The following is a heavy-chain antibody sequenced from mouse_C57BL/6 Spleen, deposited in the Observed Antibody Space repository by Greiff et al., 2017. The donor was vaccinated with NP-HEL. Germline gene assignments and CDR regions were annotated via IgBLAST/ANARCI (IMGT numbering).Heavy chain of an antibody. CDR2: IYPGSGNT. CDR3: ARGVYLGY. CDR1: GYTFTDYY. Sequence: VQLQQSGAELVRPGASVKLSCKASGYTFTDYYINWVKQRPGQGLEWIARIYPGSGNTYYNEKFKGKATLTAEKSSSTAYMQLSSLTSEDSAVYFCARGVYLGYWGQGTTLTVSS. V-gene: IGHV1-76*01. J-gene: IGHJ2*01.